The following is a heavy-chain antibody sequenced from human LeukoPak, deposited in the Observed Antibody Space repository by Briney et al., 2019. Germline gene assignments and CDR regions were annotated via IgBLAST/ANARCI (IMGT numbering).Heavy chain of an antibody. V-gene: IGHV3-30*02. CDR2: IRYDGSNK. CDR3: AKASYYGSGTLDY. CDR1: GFTFSSYG. Sequence: PGGSLRLSCAASGFTFSSYGMHWVRPAPGKGLEWVAFIRYDGSNKYYADSVKGRFTISRDNSKNTLYLQMNSLRAEDTAVYYCAKASYYGSGTLDYWGQGTLVTVSS. D-gene: IGHD3-10*01. J-gene: IGHJ4*02.